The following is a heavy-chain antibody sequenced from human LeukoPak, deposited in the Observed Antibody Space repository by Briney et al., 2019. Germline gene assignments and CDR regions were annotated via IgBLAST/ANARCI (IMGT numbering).Heavy chain of an antibody. J-gene: IGHJ4*02. Sequence: PSETLSPTCTVSGGSISSYYWSWIRQPPGKGLEWIGYIYYSGSTNYNPSLKSRVTISVDTSKNQFSLKLSSVTAADTAVYYCARQSSGWIDYWGQGTLVTVSS. CDR3: ARQSSGWIDY. CDR1: GGSISSYY. CDR2: IYYSGST. D-gene: IGHD6-19*01. V-gene: IGHV4-59*08.